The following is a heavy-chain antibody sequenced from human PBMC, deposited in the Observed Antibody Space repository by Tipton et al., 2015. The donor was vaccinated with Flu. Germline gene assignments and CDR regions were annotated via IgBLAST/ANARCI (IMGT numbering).Heavy chain of an antibody. CDR1: GGTFSNYG. Sequence: QVQLVQSGAEAREPGSSVKVSCRTSGGTFSNYGINWVRQAPGQGLEWIGGIIPMSGSLDYARNLHGRVTITADESTSTVYMDLSSLRSEDTATFYCAREGGTSNWSDPWGRGTLVTVSS. CDR2: IIPMSGSL. D-gene: IGHD3-16*01. CDR3: AREGGTSNWSDP. V-gene: IGHV1-69*01. J-gene: IGHJ5*02.